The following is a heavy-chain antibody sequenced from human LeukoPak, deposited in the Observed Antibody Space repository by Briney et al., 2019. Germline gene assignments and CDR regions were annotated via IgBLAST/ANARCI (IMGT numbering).Heavy chain of an antibody. CDR1: GGTFISYA. J-gene: IGHJ6*02. D-gene: IGHD3-22*01. V-gene: IGHV1-8*02. CDR2: MNTNSGNT. Sequence: ASVKVSCKASGGTFISYAIGWVRQATGQGLEWMGWMNTNSGNTGYAQKFQGRVTMTRNTSISTAYMELSSLRSEDTAVYYCAREADYYDSSGLTGYYYYGMDVWGQGTTVTVSS. CDR3: AREADYYDSSGLTGYYYYGMDV.